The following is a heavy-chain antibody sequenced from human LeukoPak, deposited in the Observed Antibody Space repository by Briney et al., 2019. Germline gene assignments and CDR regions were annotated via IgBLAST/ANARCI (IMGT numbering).Heavy chain of an antibody. CDR1: GFTFSDYY. CDR3: ARVWHSGSYPVDY. D-gene: IGHD1-26*01. Sequence: PGGSLRLSCAASGFTFSDYYMNWIRQAPGKGLEWVSYISSSGSTIYYADSVQGRFTISRDNAKNSLYLQMNSLRAEDTDVYHCARVWHSGSYPVDYWGQGTLVTVSS. J-gene: IGHJ4*02. CDR2: ISSSGSTI. V-gene: IGHV3-11*01.